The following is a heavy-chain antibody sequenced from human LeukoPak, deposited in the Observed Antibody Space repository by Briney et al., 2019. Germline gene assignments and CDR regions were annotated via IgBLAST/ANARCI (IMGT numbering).Heavy chain of an antibody. D-gene: IGHD5-24*01. V-gene: IGHV3-30-3*01. CDR1: GFTFSSFP. J-gene: IGHJ4*02. CDR2: ISYDGSNK. Sequence: PGGSLRLSCAASGFTFSSFPMHWVRQAPGKGLEWVAVISYDGSNKYYADSVKGRFTISRDNSKNTLYLQMNSLRAEDTAVYYCAKGSRGDGYNALYFDYWGQGTLVTVSS. CDR3: AKGSRGDGYNALYFDY.